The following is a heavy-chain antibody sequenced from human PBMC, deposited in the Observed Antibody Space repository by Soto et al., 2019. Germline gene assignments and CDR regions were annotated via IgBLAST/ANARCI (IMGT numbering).Heavy chain of an antibody. V-gene: IGHV3-30-3*01. J-gene: IGHJ6*02. Sequence: QVQLVESGGGAVQPGRSLRLSCAASGFTFSSYAMHWVRQAPGKGLEWVAVISYDGSNKYYADSVKGRFTISRDNSKNTLYLQMNSLRAEDTAVYYCARSGGGYGMDVWGQGTTVTVSS. CDR2: ISYDGSNK. CDR1: GFTFSSYA. D-gene: IGHD3-16*01. CDR3: ARSGGGYGMDV.